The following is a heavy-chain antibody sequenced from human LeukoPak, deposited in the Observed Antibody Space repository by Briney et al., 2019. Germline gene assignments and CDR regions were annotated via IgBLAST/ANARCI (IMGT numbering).Heavy chain of an antibody. CDR2: INHSGST. CDR3: ARPLPDYGDYYFDY. J-gene: IGHJ4*02. CDR1: GGSFSGYY. Sequence: NPSETLFLTCAVYGGSFSGYYWNWIRQPPGKGLEWIGEINHSGSTNYNPSLRSRVTISVDTSKNQFSLKLSSVTAADTAVYYCARPLPDYGDYYFDYWGQGTLVTVSS. D-gene: IGHD4-17*01. V-gene: IGHV4-34*01.